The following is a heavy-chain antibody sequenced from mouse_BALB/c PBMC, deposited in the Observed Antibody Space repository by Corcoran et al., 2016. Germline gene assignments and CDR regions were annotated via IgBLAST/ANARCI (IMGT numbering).Heavy chain of an antibody. CDR1: GYTFTSYV. J-gene: IGHJ2*01. CDR3: AREVPGGNPFDY. CDR2: IYPYNDDT. D-gene: IGHD2-1*01. V-gene: IGHV1S136*01. Sequence: EVRLQQSGPELVKPGASVKMSCKASGYTFTSYVIHWVKQKPGQGLEWIGYIYPYNDDTKYSEKFKGKATLTSDKSSSTAYMELASLTTEDSAVYYCAREVPGGNPFDYWGQGTTLTVSS.